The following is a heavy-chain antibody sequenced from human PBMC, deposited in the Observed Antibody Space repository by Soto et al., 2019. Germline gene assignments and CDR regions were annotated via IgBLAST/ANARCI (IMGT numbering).Heavy chain of an antibody. CDR3: ARGYDSSGYYRAFDI. Sequence: EVQLLESGGGLVQPGGSLRLSCAASGFTFSSYAMSWVRQAPGKGLEWVSAISGSGGSTYYADSVKGRFTISRDNSKNTLYLQMNILRAEETAVYYCARGYDSSGYYRAFDIWGQGTMVTASS. CDR1: GFTFSSYA. CDR2: ISGSGGST. J-gene: IGHJ3*02. D-gene: IGHD3-22*01. V-gene: IGHV3-23*01.